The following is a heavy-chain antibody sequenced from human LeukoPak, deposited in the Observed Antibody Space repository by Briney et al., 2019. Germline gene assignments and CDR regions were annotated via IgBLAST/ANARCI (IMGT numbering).Heavy chain of an antibody. Sequence: PGGSLRLSCAASGFTFDDYAMHWVRQAPGKGLEWVSGISWNSGSIDYADSVKGRFTISRDNAKKFLFLQMNSLRVEDMALYYCAKDGGPYGGIRGYFDYWGQGTLVTASS. D-gene: IGHD4-23*01. J-gene: IGHJ4*02. V-gene: IGHV3-9*03. CDR2: ISWNSGSI. CDR1: GFTFDDYA. CDR3: AKDGGPYGGIRGYFDY.